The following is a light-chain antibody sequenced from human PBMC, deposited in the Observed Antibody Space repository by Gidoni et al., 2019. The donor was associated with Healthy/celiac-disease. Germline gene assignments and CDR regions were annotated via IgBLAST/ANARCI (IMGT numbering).Light chain of an antibody. CDR2: DVS. CDR1: SSDVGGYNY. CDR3: CSYAGSYVV. J-gene: IGLJ2*01. V-gene: IGLV2-11*01. Sequence: QSALTQPRSVSASPGQSVTISCTGTSSDVGGYNYVSWYQQHPGKATKLMMYDVSKRPSGGPDRFAGSKSGNTASLTISGLQAEDEADYYCCSYAGSYVVFGGGTKLTVL.